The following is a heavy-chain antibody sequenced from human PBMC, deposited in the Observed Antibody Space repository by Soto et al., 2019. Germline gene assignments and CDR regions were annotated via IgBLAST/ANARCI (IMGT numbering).Heavy chain of an antibody. Sequence: ASVKVSCKASGGTFSSYAISWVRQAPGQGLEWMGGIIPIFGTANYAQKFQGRVTITADESTSTAYMELSSLRSEDTAVYYCARDIVGIAAAGIGSLYYYYGMDVWGQGTTVTVSS. J-gene: IGHJ6*02. V-gene: IGHV1-69*13. CDR3: ARDIVGIAAAGIGSLYYYYGMDV. D-gene: IGHD6-13*01. CDR1: GGTFSSYA. CDR2: IIPIFGTA.